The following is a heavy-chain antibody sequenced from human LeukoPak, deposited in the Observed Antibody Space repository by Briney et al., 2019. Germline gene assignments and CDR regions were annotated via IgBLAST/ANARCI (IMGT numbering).Heavy chain of an antibody. CDR1: GYTFTGDY. CDR2: INPNSGDT. D-gene: IGHD2-2*01. Sequence: ASVKGSCKASGYTFTGDYLHWVRQAPGQGFEWMGWINPNSGDTNYAQKFQGRVTMTRDTSISTAHMEMSRLRSDDTAVYYCARANFLYCSSTTCLFDYWGQGTLVTVSS. V-gene: IGHV1-2*02. CDR3: ARANFLYCSSTTCLFDY. J-gene: IGHJ4*02.